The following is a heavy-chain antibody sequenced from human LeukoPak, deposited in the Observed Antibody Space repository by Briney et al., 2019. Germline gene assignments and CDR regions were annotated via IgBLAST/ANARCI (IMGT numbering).Heavy chain of an antibody. J-gene: IGHJ4*02. V-gene: IGHV4-59*01. CDR2: MYYSGST. Sequence: SETLSLTCTVSGGSISSYYWSWIRQPPGKGLEWIGYMYYSGSTNYNPSLKSRVTISVDTSKNQFSLKLSSVTAADTAVYYCARDRGVEMATMAYFDYWGQGTLVTVSS. CDR1: GGSISSYY. CDR3: ARDRGVEMATMAYFDY. D-gene: IGHD5-24*01.